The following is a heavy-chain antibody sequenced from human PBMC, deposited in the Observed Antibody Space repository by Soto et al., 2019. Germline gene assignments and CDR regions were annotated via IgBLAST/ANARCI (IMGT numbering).Heavy chain of an antibody. Sequence: QVQLQESGPGLVKPSETLSLTCTVSGGSISSYYWSWIRQPPGKGLEWIGYIYYSGSTNYNPSLKSRVTISVDTSKNQFSLKLSSVTAADTAVYYCARQPYYDFWSGYSPRGWFDPWGQGTLVTVSS. CDR2: IYYSGST. V-gene: IGHV4-59*08. D-gene: IGHD3-3*01. J-gene: IGHJ5*02. CDR1: GGSISSYY. CDR3: ARQPYYDFWSGYSPRGWFDP.